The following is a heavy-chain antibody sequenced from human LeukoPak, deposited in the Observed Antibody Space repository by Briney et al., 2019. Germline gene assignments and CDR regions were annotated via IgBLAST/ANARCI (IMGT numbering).Heavy chain of an antibody. CDR2: VNHGGNT. D-gene: IGHD1-26*01. J-gene: IGHJ1*01. Sequence: KPSETLSLTCAVFGGSFGINYWSWVHQSPGKGLEWIGEVNHGGNTNYNPSLKSRVSISVDTSKNQFSLKLSSVIAADTAVYYCARGGIVGLSARQEYFQHWGQGTLVTVSS. CDR1: GGSFGINY. V-gene: IGHV4-34*01. CDR3: ARGGIVGLSARQEYFQH.